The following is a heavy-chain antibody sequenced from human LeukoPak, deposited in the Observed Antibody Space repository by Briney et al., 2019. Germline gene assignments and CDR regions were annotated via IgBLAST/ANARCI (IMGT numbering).Heavy chain of an antibody. Sequence: SETLSLTCTVSGGSISSRIYSWVWIRQPPGQGLEWIGSIYYSGSTYFNQSLKSRVTISVDTSKKQFSLKLNSVTAADTAVYYCAREVGDSSSWYGSFVYWGQGTLVTVSS. J-gene: IGHJ4*02. CDR3: AREVGDSSSWYGSFVY. V-gene: IGHV4-39*02. D-gene: IGHD6-13*01. CDR2: IYYSGST. CDR1: GGSISSRIYS.